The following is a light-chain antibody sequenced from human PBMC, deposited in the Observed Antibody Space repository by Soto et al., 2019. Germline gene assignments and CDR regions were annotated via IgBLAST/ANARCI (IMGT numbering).Light chain of an antibody. CDR3: QQLNSYPQT. CDR1: QSISSY. V-gene: IGKV1-9*01. Sequence: IHLTQSPSSLSASLRYRSTFSVRSSQSISSYLNWYQQKPGKPPKLLVYSASTLQSGVPSRFSGSGSGPDFTLTISSLQPEDSATYFCQQLNSYPQTFGQGTRLEI. CDR2: SAS. J-gene: IGKJ5*01.